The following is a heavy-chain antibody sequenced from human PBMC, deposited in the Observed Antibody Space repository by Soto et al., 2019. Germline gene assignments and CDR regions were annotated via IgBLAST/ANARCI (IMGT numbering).Heavy chain of an antibody. J-gene: IGHJ4*02. Sequence: PSETLSLTCAVSGASISGSYYYWAWLRQSPGKGPDWIGSVFYTGFTSYNPSLESRVSVSVDTSKSQFSLKLSAVTAADTAVYYCATSQKGYNWTYFDHWCQGALVTVSS. D-gene: IGHD1-20*01. V-gene: IGHV4-39*01. CDR3: ATSQKGYNWTYFDH. CDR1: GASISGSYYY. CDR2: VFYTGFT.